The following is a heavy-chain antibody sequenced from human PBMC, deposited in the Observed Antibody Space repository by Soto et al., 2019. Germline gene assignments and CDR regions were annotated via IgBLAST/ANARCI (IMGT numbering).Heavy chain of an antibody. CDR2: IYESGYT. V-gene: IGHV4-31*11. D-gene: IGHD6-19*01. J-gene: IGHJ5*02. CDR1: GASVSTGAYY. Sequence: SETLSLTCAVSGASVSTGAYYWSWVRQPPGKGLEWVGYIYESGYTYYNTSLKSRLTISLDRSNNQFSLGLTSVTAADTAVYYCVRALRNTALAYPWFDHWGPGTLLTVSS. CDR3: VRALRNTALAYPWFDH.